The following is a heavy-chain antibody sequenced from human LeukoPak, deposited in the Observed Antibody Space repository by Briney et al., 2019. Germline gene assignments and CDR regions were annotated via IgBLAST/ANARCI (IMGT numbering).Heavy chain of an antibody. CDR3: ARGMITFGGVIPGGDWFDP. CDR1: GGSFSGYY. V-gene: IGHV4-34*01. Sequence: SETLSLTCAVYGGSFSGYYWSWIRQPPGKGLEWIGEINHSGSTNYNPSLKSRVTISVDTSKNQFSLKLSSVTAADTAVYYCARGMITFGGVIPGGDWFDPWGQGTLVTVSS. CDR2: INHSGST. D-gene: IGHD3-16*02. J-gene: IGHJ5*02.